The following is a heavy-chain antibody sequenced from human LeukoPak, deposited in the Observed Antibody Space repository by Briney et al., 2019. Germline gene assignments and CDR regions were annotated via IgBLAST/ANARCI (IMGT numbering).Heavy chain of an antibody. CDR3: ARVGLGRWFDP. J-gene: IGHJ5*02. CDR1: GGSFSGYY. V-gene: IGHV4-34*01. CDR2: INHSGST. Sequence: LSETLSLTCAVYGGSFSGYYWSWIRQPPGKGLEWIGEINHSGSTNYNPSLKSRVTISVDTPKNQFSLKLSSVTAADTAVYYCARVGLGRWFDPWGQGTLVTVSS.